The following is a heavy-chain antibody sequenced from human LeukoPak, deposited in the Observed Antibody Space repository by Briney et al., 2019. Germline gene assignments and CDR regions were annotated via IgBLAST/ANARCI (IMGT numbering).Heavy chain of an antibody. CDR3: ARALKSSPMQRGPSLEHYFDH. CDR1: GYTFTSYD. J-gene: IGHJ4*02. Sequence: ASVKVSCMASGYTFTSYDIIWVRQAPGPGLEWMGWMSPNSGNTGYAQKFQRKVTITRNTPISTAYMELSSLRSEDTAVYYWARALKSSPMQRGPSLEHYFDHWAQGTRVTVSS. V-gene: IGHV1-8*01. D-gene: IGHD6-25*01. CDR2: MSPNSGNT.